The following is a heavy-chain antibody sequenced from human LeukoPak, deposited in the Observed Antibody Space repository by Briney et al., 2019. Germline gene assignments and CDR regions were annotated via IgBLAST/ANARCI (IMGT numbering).Heavy chain of an antibody. D-gene: IGHD3-3*01. V-gene: IGHV3-21*01. CDR2: ISSSTSSI. Sequence: GGSLRLSCAASGFTFSTYSMNWVRQAPGKGLEWVSSISSSTSSIYYADSVKGRFTISRDNAKNSLYLQMNSQRAEDTALYYCARGNYDFWSGYSDYWGQGTLVTVSS. J-gene: IGHJ4*02. CDR1: GFTFSTYS. CDR3: ARGNYDFWSGYSDY.